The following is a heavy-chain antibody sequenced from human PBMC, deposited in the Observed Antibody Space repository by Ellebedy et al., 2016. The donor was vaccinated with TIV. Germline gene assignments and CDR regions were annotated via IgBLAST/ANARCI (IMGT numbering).Heavy chain of an antibody. CDR2: ISDSGFT. CDR3: ARSNIAARHSDY. D-gene: IGHD6-6*01. Sequence: MPSETLSLTCNISGGSMRDYYWTWIRQPPGKGLEWIGYISDSGFTNYSPSLKGRVTVSIETSKNQFSLRLISVTAADTAVYFCARSNIAARHSDYWGPGTPVTVSS. V-gene: IGHV4-59*01. J-gene: IGHJ4*02. CDR1: GGSMRDYY.